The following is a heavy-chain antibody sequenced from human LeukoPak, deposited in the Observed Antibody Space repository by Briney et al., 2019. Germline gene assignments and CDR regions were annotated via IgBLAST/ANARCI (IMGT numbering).Heavy chain of an antibody. Sequence: PSETLSLTCTVSGGSISSGGYYWSWIRQHPGKGLEWIGYIYYSGSTYYNPSLKSRVTISVDTSKNQFSLKLSSVTAADTAVYYCARDPSSSPSDAFDIWGQGTMVTVSS. CDR3: ARDPSSSPSDAFDI. J-gene: IGHJ3*02. CDR1: GGSISSGGYY. D-gene: IGHD6-6*01. V-gene: IGHV4-31*03. CDR2: IYYSGST.